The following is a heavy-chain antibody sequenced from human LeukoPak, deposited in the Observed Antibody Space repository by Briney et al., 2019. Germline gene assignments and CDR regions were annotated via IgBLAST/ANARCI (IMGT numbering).Heavy chain of an antibody. CDR1: GFTSSSYW. D-gene: IGHD2-2*01. J-gene: IGHJ4*02. V-gene: IGHV3-7*01. CDR2: IKQAESEK. CDR3: ARALDSSSSRYQAFEY. Sequence: GGSLRLSCAASGFTSSSYWMSWVRQAPGKGLGWVANIKQAESEKYYVDSVKGRFTLSRDNAKNSLYLQMNNLRAEDTAVYYCARALDSSSSRYQAFEYWGQGTLVTVSS.